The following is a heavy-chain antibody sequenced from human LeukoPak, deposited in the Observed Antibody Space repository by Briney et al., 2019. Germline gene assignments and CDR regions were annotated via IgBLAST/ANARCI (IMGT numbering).Heavy chain of an antibody. CDR2: IYYSGST. V-gene: IGHV4-59*12. CDR3: ARGLDDSSSSVDYFDY. D-gene: IGHD6-6*01. J-gene: IGHJ4*02. Sequence: PSETLSLTCTVSGGSISSYYWSWIRQPPGKGLEWIGYIYYSGSTNYNPSLKSRVTISVDTSKNQFSLKLSSVTAADTAVYYCARGLDDSSSSVDYFDYWGQGTLVTVSS. CDR1: GGSISSYY.